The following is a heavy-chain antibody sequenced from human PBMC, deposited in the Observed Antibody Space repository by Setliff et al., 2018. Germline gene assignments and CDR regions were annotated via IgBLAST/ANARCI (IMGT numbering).Heavy chain of an antibody. J-gene: IGHJ6*03. D-gene: IGHD1-26*01. CDR2: IYTKGSI. Sequence: PSETLSLTCSVAGGSMTDFFWHWIRQSPGKGLEWIGYIYTKGSINYNPSLRSRVTMSVDRSRNQFSLNLNSVTAADTAIYYCARGLNSGTYYNLYPYYMDVWGKGTTVTVSS. CDR3: ARGLNSGTYYNLYPYYMDV. V-gene: IGHV4-4*08. CDR1: GGSMTDFF.